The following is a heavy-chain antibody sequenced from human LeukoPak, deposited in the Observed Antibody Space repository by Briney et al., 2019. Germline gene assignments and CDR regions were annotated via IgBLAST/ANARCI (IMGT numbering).Heavy chain of an antibody. CDR2: INWNGGST. D-gene: IGHD1-26*01. Sequence: GGSLRLSCAASGFTFSSYAMSWVRQAPGKGLEWVSGINWNGGSTGYADSVKGRFTISRDNAKNSLYLQMNSLRAEDTALYYCARDLGELLPQPEFFQHWGQGTLVTVSS. J-gene: IGHJ1*01. CDR1: GFTFSSYA. V-gene: IGHV3-20*04. CDR3: ARDLGELLPQPEFFQH.